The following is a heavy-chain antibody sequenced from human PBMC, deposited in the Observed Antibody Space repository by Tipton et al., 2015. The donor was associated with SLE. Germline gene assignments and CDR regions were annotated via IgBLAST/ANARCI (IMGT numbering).Heavy chain of an antibody. V-gene: IGHV4-59*08. CDR3: VRTARLPDC. CDR2: VYYTGIT. Sequence: TLSLTCSVSGDSMRNHYWSWIRQSPGKGLEHIGYVYYTGITNSNPSLRSRVTLSMETSKNQFSQKLTSVTAADTAVYYCVRTARLPDCWSQGTLVTVSS. D-gene: IGHD2-21*02. CDR1: GDSMRNHY. J-gene: IGHJ4*02.